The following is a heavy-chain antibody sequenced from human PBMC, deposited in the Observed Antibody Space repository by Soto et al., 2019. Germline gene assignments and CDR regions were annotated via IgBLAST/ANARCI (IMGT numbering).Heavy chain of an antibody. CDR2: IKQDGSEK. V-gene: IGHV3-7*01. J-gene: IGHJ1*01. D-gene: IGHD6-19*01. CDR1: GFTFSSYW. Sequence: GGSLRLSCAASGFTFSSYWMSWVRQAPGKGLEWVANIKQDGSEKYYVDSVKGRFTISRDNAKNSLYLQMNSLRAEDTAVYDCARAVNQWLRAEYFQHWGQGTLVTVSS. CDR3: ARAVNQWLRAEYFQH.